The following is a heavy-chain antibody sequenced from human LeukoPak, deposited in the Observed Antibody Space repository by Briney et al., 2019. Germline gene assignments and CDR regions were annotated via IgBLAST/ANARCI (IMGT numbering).Heavy chain of an antibody. CDR1: GYTFTGYY. D-gene: IGHD6-19*01. Sequence: ASVKVSCKASGYTFTGYYIHWLRQAPGQGLEWMAWINPNGGGTGYSQKFQGRVTVTRDTSTTTVYMELNDLRSDDTALYYCARDWHSSGLYYFDYWGQGTLVTVSS. V-gene: IGHV1-2*02. CDR2: INPNGGGT. CDR3: ARDWHSSGLYYFDY. J-gene: IGHJ4*02.